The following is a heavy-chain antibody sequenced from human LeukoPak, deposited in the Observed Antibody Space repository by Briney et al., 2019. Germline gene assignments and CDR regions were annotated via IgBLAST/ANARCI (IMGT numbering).Heavy chain of an antibody. J-gene: IGHJ6*04. CDR1: GYTFTSHG. D-gene: IGHD3-16*02. Sequence: ASVKVSCKASGYTFTSHGISWVRQAPGQGLEWMGWINPNSGGTNYAQKFQGRVTMTRDTSISTAYMELSRLRSDDTAVYYCARDRDYDYVWGSYRSYYDVWGKGTTVTVSS. CDR3: ARDRDYDYVWGSYRSYYDV. V-gene: IGHV1-2*02. CDR2: INPNSGGT.